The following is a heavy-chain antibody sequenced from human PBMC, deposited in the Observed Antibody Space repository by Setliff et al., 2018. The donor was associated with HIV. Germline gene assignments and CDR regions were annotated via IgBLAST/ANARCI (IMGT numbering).Heavy chain of an antibody. CDR3: ARGGYYYYFGVDV. V-gene: IGHV4-61*02. J-gene: IGHJ6*02. CDR1: GGSISSETFS. D-gene: IGHD3-16*01. Sequence: SETLSLTCTVSGGSISSETFSWNWIRQPAGKGLEWIGRVYTSGSTDYNPSLKSRVTMSVDTSKNQFSLKLSSVTAADTAVYYCARGGYYYYFGVDVWGQGTTVTVSS. CDR2: VYTSGST.